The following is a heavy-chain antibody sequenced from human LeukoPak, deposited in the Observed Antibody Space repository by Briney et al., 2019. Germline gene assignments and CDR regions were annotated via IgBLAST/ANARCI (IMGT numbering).Heavy chain of an antibody. Sequence: ASETLSLTCTVSGGSISSSSYYWGWISQPPGKGLEWIGSIYYSGSTYYNPSLKSRVTISVDTSKNQFSLKLSSVTAADTAVYYCARHAYSSSSARYYGMDVWGQGTTVTVSS. CDR3: ARHAYSSSSARYYGMDV. CDR2: IYYSGST. D-gene: IGHD6-6*01. V-gene: IGHV4-39*01. CDR1: GGSISSSSYY. J-gene: IGHJ6*02.